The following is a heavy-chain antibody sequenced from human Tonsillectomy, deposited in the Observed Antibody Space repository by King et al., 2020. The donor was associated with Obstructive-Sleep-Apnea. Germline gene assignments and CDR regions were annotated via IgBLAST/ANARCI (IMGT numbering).Heavy chain of an antibody. CDR2: IYYTGRT. J-gene: IGHJ5*02. D-gene: IGHD3-10*01. V-gene: IGHV4-31*03. Sequence: QLQESGPRLVKPSQTLSLTCTVSGGSISSGNNYWSWIRQLPGKGLEWIGFIYYTGRTYYNPSLRSRVTISVDTSKNQFSLTLSSVTAADTAVYYCARDGGSWFGESNWFDPWGQGTLVTVSS. CDR3: ARDGGSWFGESNWFDP. CDR1: GGSISSGNNY.